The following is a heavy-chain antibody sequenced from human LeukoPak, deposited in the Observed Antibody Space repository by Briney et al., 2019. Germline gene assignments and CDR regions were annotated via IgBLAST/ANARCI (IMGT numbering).Heavy chain of an antibody. J-gene: IGHJ4*02. CDR2: ISGSGGST. CDR1: GFTFSSYA. D-gene: IGHD2-21*02. Sequence: GGSLRLSCAASGFTFSSYAMSWVRQAPGKGLEWVSAISGSGGSTYYADSVKGRFTIPRDNSKNTLYLQMNSLRAEDTAVYYCTREPINGDCQFDYWGQGTLVTVSS. CDR3: TREPINGDCQFDY. V-gene: IGHV3-23*01.